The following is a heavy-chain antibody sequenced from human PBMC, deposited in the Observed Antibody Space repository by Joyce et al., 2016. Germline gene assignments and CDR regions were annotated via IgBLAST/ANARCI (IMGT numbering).Heavy chain of an antibody. D-gene: IGHD3-10*01. CDR3: AKDLNYYGSGRNIQY. Sequence: QVQLVESGGDGVQPGTSLRVSCVASGFSFRSYAVHWVRQAPGKGLEWVAVILYDGTKKYYADSVKGRFTVSRDNFKNTVYLEMSSLRHEDTAVYYCAKDLNYYGSGRNIQYWGQGTLVTVSS. CDR1: GFSFRSYA. J-gene: IGHJ4*02. V-gene: IGHV3-30*18. CDR2: ILYDGTKK.